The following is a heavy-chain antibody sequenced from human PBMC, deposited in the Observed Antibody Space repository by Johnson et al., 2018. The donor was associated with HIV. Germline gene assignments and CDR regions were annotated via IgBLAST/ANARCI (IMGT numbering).Heavy chain of an antibody. Sequence: VQLVESGGGVVRPGGSLRLSCAASGFTFDDYGMSWVRQAPGKGLEWVSGINWNGGRTGYADSVKGRFPISRDNAKNSLYLQMNSLRAEDTALYYCARDRKPWQTARPDAFDIWGQGTMVTVSS. V-gene: IGHV3-20*04. CDR1: GFTFDDYG. J-gene: IGHJ3*02. D-gene: IGHD6-6*01. CDR3: ARDRKPWQTARPDAFDI. CDR2: INWNGGRT.